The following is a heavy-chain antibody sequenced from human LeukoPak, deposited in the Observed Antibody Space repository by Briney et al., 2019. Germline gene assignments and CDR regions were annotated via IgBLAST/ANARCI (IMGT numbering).Heavy chain of an antibody. V-gene: IGHV3-23*01. CDR3: AKDWIRGAAAGRNPFDY. J-gene: IGHJ4*02. Sequence: PGGSLRLSCAASGFTFSNSAMSWVRQAPRKGLEWVSGVSGADGTTYYADSVKGRFTISRDNSKNTLYLQMNSLRAEDTAVYYCAKDWIRGAAAGRNPFDYWGQGTLVTVSS. D-gene: IGHD6-13*01. CDR1: GFTFSNSA. CDR2: VSGADGTT.